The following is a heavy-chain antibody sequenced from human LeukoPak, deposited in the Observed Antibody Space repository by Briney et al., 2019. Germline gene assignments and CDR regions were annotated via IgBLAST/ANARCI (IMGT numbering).Heavy chain of an antibody. V-gene: IGHV7-4-1*02. D-gene: IGHD6-13*01. CDR3: ARRPRIAAPGTDYYYYYYMDV. J-gene: IGHJ6*03. CDR2: IDTNTGNP. Sequence: GASVKVSCKTSGYTFTSYAMNWVRQAPGQGLEWRGWIDTNTGNPTYAQGFTGRFVFSLDTSVSTAYLQISSLQAADTAVYYCARRPRIAAPGTDYYYYYYMDVWGKGTTVTVSS. CDR1: GYTFTSYA.